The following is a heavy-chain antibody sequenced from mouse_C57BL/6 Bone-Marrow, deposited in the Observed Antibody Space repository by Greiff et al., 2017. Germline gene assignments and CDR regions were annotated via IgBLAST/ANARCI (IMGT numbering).Heavy chain of an antibody. V-gene: IGHV1-81*01. J-gene: IGHJ1*03. CDR3: APCRRGSWYFDV. CDR2: IYPRSGNT. Sequence: QVQLQQSGAELARPGASVKLSCKASGYTFTSYGISWVKQRTGQGLEWIGEIYPRSGNTYYNEKFKGKDTLTADKSSSTAYMELRSLTSEDAAVYFCAPCRRGSWYFDVWGTGTTVTVSS. CDR1: GYTFTSYG.